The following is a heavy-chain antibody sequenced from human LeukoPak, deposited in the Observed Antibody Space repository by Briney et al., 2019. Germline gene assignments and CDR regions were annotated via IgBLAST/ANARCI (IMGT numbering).Heavy chain of an antibody. J-gene: IGHJ4*02. Sequence: GESLKISCKGSGYIFTSYWIGWVRQMPGKGLEWMGIIYPGDSDTRYSPSFQGQVTISADKSIGTAYLQWSSLKASDTAMYYCASIEYSSSSIYFDYWGQGTLVTVSS. CDR3: ASIEYSSSSIYFDY. V-gene: IGHV5-51*01. D-gene: IGHD6-6*01. CDR1: GYIFTSYW. CDR2: IYPGDSDT.